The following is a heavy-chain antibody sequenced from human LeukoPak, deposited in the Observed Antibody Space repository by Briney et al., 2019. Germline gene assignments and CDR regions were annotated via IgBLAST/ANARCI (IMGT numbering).Heavy chain of an antibody. CDR2: INPSGGST. CDR3: AKDLDPDYYDILTGYYNSLAY. D-gene: IGHD3-9*01. CDR1: GYTFTSYY. Sequence: ASVKVSCKASGYTFTSYYMHWVRQAPGQGLEWMGIINPSGGSTSYAQKFQGRVTMTRDTSTSTVYMELSSLRAEDTAVYYCAKDLDPDYYDILTGYYNSLAYWGQGTLVTVSS. V-gene: IGHV1-46*01. J-gene: IGHJ4*02.